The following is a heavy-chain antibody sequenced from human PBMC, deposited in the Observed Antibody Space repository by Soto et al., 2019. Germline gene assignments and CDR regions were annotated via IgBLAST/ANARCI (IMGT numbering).Heavy chain of an antibody. CDR3: ARPGSLYCFDAFDI. CDR2: ISPYNTNT. V-gene: IGHV1-18*01. D-gene: IGHD2-15*01. J-gene: IGHJ3*02. CDR1: GYNFITYG. Sequence: QGPLVQSGVEVKKPGASVKVSCEASGYNFITYGITWVRQAPGQGLEWMGWISPYNTNTDYAQKLQGRVTMTTDTSTNTASMELRNLRSDDTGVFYCARPGSLYCFDAFDIWGQGTLVTVSS.